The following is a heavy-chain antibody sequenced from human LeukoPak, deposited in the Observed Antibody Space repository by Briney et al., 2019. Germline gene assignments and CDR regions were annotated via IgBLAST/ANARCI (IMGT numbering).Heavy chain of an antibody. J-gene: IGHJ3*02. CDR3: ARGYLVATSAFDI. CDR1: GVTFSRYW. CDR2: IKQDGSEK. Sequence: GGSLRLSCAVSGVTFSRYWMSWVRQAPGKGLEWVANIKQDGSEKYYVDSVTGRFTIFRDNANNSLYLQMNSLRAEDTAVYYCARGYLVATSAFDIWGQGTMVTVSS. V-gene: IGHV3-7*01. D-gene: IGHD5-12*01.